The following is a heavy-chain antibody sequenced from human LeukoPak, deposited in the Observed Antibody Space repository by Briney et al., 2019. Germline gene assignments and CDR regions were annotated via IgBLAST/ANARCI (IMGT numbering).Heavy chain of an antibody. J-gene: IGHJ4*02. CDR3: ARAERVVVVPAAMNY. V-gene: IGHV3-7*01. CDR2: IKQDGSEK. D-gene: IGHD2-2*01. Sequence: GGSLRLPYAASGFTFSSYWMSWVRQAPGKGLEWVANIKQDGSEKYYVDSVKGRFTISRDNAKNSLYLQMNSLRAEDTAVYYCARAERVVVVPAAMNYWGQGTLVTVSS. CDR1: GFTFSSYW.